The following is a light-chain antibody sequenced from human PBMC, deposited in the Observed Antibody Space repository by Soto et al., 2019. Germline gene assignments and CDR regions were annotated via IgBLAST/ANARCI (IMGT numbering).Light chain of an antibody. CDR3: QQHYSTPPIT. CDR2: WAS. J-gene: IGKJ4*01. Sequence: DIVMTQSPDSLAVSLGERATINCKSSQSVLYSSNNKNYLAWYQQKPVQPPKLLIYWASTRESVVPARFSGSGSGTDYYPTISSLQAEDVAVYYCQQHYSTPPITFGGGTKVEIK. CDR1: QSVLYSSNNKNY. V-gene: IGKV4-1*01.